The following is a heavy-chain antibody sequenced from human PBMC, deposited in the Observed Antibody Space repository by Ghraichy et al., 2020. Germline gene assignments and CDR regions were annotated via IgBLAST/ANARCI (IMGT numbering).Heavy chain of an antibody. V-gene: IGHV3-23*01. CDR2: ISASGGSA. D-gene: IGHD1-26*01. CDR1: GFTFSTYA. J-gene: IGHJ4*01. CDR3: ASALPFGTLYSGTYMDY. Sequence: GGSLRLSCTASGFTFSTYAMTWVRQAPGKGLEWVSSISASGGSAYYADSVKGRLTISRDNSKNTLYLQMNSLRAEDTAMYYCASALPFGTLYSGTYMDYWSHGTMVTVSS.